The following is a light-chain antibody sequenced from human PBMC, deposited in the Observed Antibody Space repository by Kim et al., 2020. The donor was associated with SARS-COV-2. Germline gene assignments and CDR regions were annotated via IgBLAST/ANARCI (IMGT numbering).Light chain of an antibody. J-gene: IGKJ5*01. CDR3: KQYNNGPPDT. CDR2: DAS. V-gene: IGKV3-15*01. Sequence: EIVMTQSPATLSLSPGERATLSCRASQSVSINLAWYQQKPGQAPRLLIYDASTRATGIPARFSGSGSGTEFTLTISSLQSEDFAVYYCKQYNNGPPDTFGEGTRLEIK. CDR1: QSVSIN.